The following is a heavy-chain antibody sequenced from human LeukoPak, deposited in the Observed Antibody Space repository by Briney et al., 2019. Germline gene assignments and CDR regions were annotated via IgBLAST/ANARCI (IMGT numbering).Heavy chain of an antibody. CDR1: VSTLTSYG. J-gene: IGHJ6*03. D-gene: IGHD1-26*01. V-gene: IGHV1-18*01. CDR2: ISADNGNT. CDR3: AKSVRATSILRSYSYMAV. Sequence: GASLRLSCKASVSTLTSYGISWVRQAPGQGLEGMAWISADNGNTNYAQKLQGRVTMTTDTSTSRANTESRSLRSVDTAVTCSAKSVRATSILRSYSYMAVWSKGTTVTAPS.